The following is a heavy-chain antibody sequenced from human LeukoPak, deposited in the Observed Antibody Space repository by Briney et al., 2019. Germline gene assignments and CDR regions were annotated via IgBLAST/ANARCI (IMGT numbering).Heavy chain of an antibody. CDR2: IWYDGTNK. D-gene: IGHD3-22*01. Sequence: GRSLRLSCAASGFSFSSYGMHWVRQAPGKGPEWVAVIWYDGTNKYYADSVKGRFTISRDNSKNTLYLQMNSLRAEDTAVYYCAKEPQEIHYYDSSGHLDYWGQGTLVTVSS. CDR3: AKEPQEIHYYDSSGHLDY. V-gene: IGHV3-33*06. J-gene: IGHJ4*02. CDR1: GFSFSSYG.